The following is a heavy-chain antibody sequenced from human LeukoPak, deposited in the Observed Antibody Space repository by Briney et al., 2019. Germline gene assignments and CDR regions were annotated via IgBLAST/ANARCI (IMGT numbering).Heavy chain of an antibody. J-gene: IGHJ4*02. D-gene: IGHD3-3*01. CDR2: IYYSGST. CDR1: GGSISSYY. V-gene: IGHV4-59*01. Sequence: SETLSLTCTVSGGSISSYYWSWIRQPPGKGLEWIGYIYYSGSTNYNPSLKSRVTISVDTSKNQFSLKLSSLTAADTAVYYCARVDDFWSGYFDYWGQGTLVTVSS. CDR3: ARVDDFWSGYFDY.